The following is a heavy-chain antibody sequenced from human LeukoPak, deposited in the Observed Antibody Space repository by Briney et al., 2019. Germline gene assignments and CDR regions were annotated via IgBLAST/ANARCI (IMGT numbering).Heavy chain of an antibody. D-gene: IGHD6-6*01. CDR2: ISSDGNSK. J-gene: IGHJ5*02. CDR1: GFSFSSYS. CDR3: ARGRIKYSSDDWFDP. V-gene: IGHV3-30*09. Sequence: GGSLRLSCAASGFSFSSYSIHWVRQAAGKGLEWVAVISSDGNSKNFALSVKGRFAISRDNSKNTLFLQMNNLRSEDTALYYCARGRIKYSSDDWFDPWGQGTLLTVSS.